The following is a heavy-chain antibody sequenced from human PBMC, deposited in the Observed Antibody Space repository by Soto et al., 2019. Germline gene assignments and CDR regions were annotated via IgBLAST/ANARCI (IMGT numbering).Heavy chain of an antibody. D-gene: IGHD6-6*01. CDR2: IWYDGSNK. Sequence: GGSLRLSCAASGFTFSSYGMHWVRQAPGKGLEWVAVIWYDGSNKYYADSVKGRFTISRDNSKNTLYLQMNSLRAEDTAVYYCARGLGYSSSSAVFDYWGQGTLVTVSS. CDR3: ARGLGYSSSSAVFDY. V-gene: IGHV3-33*01. CDR1: GFTFSSYG. J-gene: IGHJ4*02.